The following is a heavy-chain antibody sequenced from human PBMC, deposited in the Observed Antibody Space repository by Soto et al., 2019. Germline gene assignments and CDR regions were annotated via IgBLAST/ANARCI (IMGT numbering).Heavy chain of an antibody. J-gene: IGHJ4*02. V-gene: IGHV4-59*08. CDR1: GGSINSYY. CDR3: ARQTMIRGVINVDY. D-gene: IGHD3-10*01. Sequence: QVQLQESGPGLVKPSETLSLTCTVSGGSINSYYWSWIRQPPGKGLEWIGCIYYSGSTNYNPSLKSRVTISVDTSKNQFSLKLSSVTAADTAVYYCARQTMIRGVINVDYWGQGTLVTVSS. CDR2: IYYSGST.